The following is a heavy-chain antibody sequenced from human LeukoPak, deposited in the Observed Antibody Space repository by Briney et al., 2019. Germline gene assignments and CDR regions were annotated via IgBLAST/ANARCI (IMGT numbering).Heavy chain of an antibody. CDR2: IYYSGST. CDR3: ARDQVGATPYYYYGMDV. CDR1: GGSISSYY. V-gene: IGHV4-59*01. D-gene: IGHD1-26*01. Sequence: SETLSLTCTVSGGSISSYYWSWVRQPPGKGLEWIGYIYYSGSTNYNPSLKSRVTISVDTSKNQFSLKLSSVTAADTAVYYCARDQVGATPYYYYGMDVWGQGTTVTVSS. J-gene: IGHJ6*02.